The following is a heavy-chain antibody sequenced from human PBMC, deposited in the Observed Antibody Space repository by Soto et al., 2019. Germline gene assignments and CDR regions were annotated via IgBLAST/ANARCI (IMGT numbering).Heavy chain of an antibody. CDR1: GYIFXDYY. Sequence: ASVKVSCKTSGYIFXDYYIHWLRQAPGQGLEWMGYINPKTGGTTYAQKFQGWVTMTRDTSVSTAYIDLSSLKFNDTAVYYCARDQGNSSSWPIDFWGQGTVVTVSS. V-gene: IGHV1-2*04. D-gene: IGHD6-13*01. CDR3: ARDQGNSSSWPIDF. CDR2: INPKTGGT. J-gene: IGHJ4*02.